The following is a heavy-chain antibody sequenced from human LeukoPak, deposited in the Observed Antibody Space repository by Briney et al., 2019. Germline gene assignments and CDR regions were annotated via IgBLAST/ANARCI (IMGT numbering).Heavy chain of an antibody. V-gene: IGHV4-39*07. CDR2: ICYTGNT. CDR1: GGSISSSSYY. Sequence: SETLSLTCTVSGGSISSSSYYWGWIRQPPGQGLEWIGSICYTGNTNYNPSLKSRVTISVDTSKSQFSLKLSSVTAADTAVYYCARDGASGSSPMPDYSMDVWGQGTTVTVSS. CDR3: ARDGASGSSPMPDYSMDV. D-gene: IGHD2-15*01. J-gene: IGHJ6*02.